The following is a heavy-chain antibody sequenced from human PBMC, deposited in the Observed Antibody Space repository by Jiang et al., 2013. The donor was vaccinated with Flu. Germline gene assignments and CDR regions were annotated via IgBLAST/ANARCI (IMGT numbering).Heavy chain of an antibody. Sequence: LLKPSETLSLTCTVSGDSISTYYWSWIRLPPGKGLEWIGYVYYTVSTNYNPSLKSRVTISVDSSKNQFSLRLTSVTAADTAVYYCARQAHTYYFGTSGYYFDSWGQGTLVTVSS. J-gene: IGHJ4*02. CDR1: GDSISTYY. CDR2: VYYTVST. D-gene: IGHD3-22*01. CDR3: ARQAHTYYFGTSGYYFDS. V-gene: IGHV4-59*08.